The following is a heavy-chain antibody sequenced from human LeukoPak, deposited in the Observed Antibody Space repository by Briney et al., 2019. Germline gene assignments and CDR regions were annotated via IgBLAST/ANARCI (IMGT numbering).Heavy chain of an antibody. V-gene: IGHV3-23*01. CDR3: AKKEAVAGVFDY. CDR2: IGLSGTGT. D-gene: IGHD6-19*01. J-gene: IGHJ4*02. CDR1: GFTFNNYA. Sequence: GGSLRLSCAASGFTFNNYAMSWVRQAPGKGLEWVSGIGLSGTGTYYADSLKGRFTISRDNSKNTLYLQMSSLRAEDTAVYYCAKKEAVAGVFDYWGQGTLVTVSS.